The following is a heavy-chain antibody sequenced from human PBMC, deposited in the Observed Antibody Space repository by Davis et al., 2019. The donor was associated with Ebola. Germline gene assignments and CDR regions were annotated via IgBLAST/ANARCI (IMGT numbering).Heavy chain of an antibody. Sequence: ASVKVSCKASGYTFTSYGISWVRQAPGQGLEWMGWISAYNGNTNYAQKLQGRVTMTTDTSTSTAYMELRSLRSDDTAVYYCAREGDIGVYSSGWRIPNYYYYGMDVWGQGTTVTVSS. CDR1: GYTFTSYG. J-gene: IGHJ6*02. CDR2: ISAYNGNT. V-gene: IGHV1-18*01. D-gene: IGHD6-19*01. CDR3: AREGDIGVYSSGWRIPNYYYYGMDV.